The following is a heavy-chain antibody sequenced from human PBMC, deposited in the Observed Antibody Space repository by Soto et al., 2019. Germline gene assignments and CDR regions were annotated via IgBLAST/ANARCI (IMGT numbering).Heavy chain of an antibody. V-gene: IGHV1-69*13. CDR1: GGTFSSYA. CDR2: IIPIFGTA. CDR3: ARGESGRAARGAYYYYYGMDV. D-gene: IGHD6-6*01. Sequence: SVKVSCKASGGTFSSYAISWVRQAPGQGLEWMGGIIPIFGTANYAQKFQGRVTITADESTSTAYMELSSLRSEDTAVYYCARGESGRAARGAYYYYYGMDVWGQGTTVTVSS. J-gene: IGHJ6*02.